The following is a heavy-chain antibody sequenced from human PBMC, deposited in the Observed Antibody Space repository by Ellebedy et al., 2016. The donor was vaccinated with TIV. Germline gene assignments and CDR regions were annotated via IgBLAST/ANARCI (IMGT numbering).Heavy chain of an antibody. CDR1: GYTFTGYY. D-gene: IGHD4-23*01. CDR3: ARRGSTVATPTGYNYLDP. V-gene: IGHV1-3*01. Sequence: ASVKVSCKASGYTFTGYYMHWVRQAPGQRLEWVGWIIAGSGNTKYSQKFQGRVAITRDTSATTAYMELSNLISEDTAVYYCARRGSTVATPTGYNYLDPWGQGTLVTVSS. CDR2: IIAGSGNT. J-gene: IGHJ5*02.